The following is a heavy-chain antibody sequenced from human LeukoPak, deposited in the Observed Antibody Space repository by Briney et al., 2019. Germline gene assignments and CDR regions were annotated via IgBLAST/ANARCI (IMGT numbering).Heavy chain of an antibody. D-gene: IGHD3-22*01. CDR3: ARGDYYDSSGYYYVGGPDAFDI. CDR2: ISSSSCYI. CDR1: GFTFSSYS. J-gene: IGHJ3*02. V-gene: IGHV3-21*01. Sequence: GGSLRLSCAASGFTFSSYSMNWVRQAPGKGLEWVSSISSSSCYIYYADSVKGRFTISRDNAKNSLYLQMNSLRAEDTAVYYCARGDYYDSSGYYYVGGPDAFDIWGQGTMVTVSS.